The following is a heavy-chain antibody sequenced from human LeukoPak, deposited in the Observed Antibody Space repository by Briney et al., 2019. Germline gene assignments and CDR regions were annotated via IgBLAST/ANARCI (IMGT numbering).Heavy chain of an antibody. V-gene: IGHV1-18*01. J-gene: IGHJ5*02. CDR3: ARGNSWEYDS. Sequence: ASVKVSCKASGYNFISYGISWVRQAPGQGLEWMGWISVYNGNTNYAQKIQGRVTVTTDTSTSTAYMDLRSLRPDDTAVYYCARGNSWEYDSWGQGTLVTVSS. D-gene: IGHD6-13*01. CDR1: GYNFISYG. CDR2: ISVYNGNT.